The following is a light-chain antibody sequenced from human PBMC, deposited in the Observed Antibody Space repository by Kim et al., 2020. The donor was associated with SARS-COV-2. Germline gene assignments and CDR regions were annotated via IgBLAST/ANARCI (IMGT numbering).Light chain of an antibody. CDR1: QSLLHSNGYNC. CDR3: VQSLQSRT. V-gene: IGKV2-28*01. Sequence: EIVMTQSPLSLPVTPGEPASISYRSSQSLLHSNGYNCLNWYVQKPGQSPQILIYLGSYRASGVPDRFSGSGSGTDFTLQISRVEAEDVGVYYCVQSLQSRTFGQGTKVDIK. J-gene: IGKJ1*01. CDR2: LGS.